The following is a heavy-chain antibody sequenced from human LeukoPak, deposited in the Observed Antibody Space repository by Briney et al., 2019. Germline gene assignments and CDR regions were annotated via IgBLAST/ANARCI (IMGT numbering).Heavy chain of an antibody. Sequence: GGSLSLSCGASGFSFGNYWMSWVRQAPGKGREWVANIKQGGSEKYYVDSVKGRFTISRDNAKNSLYLHMNSLRGDDTAVYYCARVYSTSWYDWDYWGQGTLVTVSS. CDR1: GFSFGNYW. CDR3: ARVYSTSWYDWDY. J-gene: IGHJ4*02. V-gene: IGHV3-7*01. D-gene: IGHD6-13*01. CDR2: IKQGGSEK.